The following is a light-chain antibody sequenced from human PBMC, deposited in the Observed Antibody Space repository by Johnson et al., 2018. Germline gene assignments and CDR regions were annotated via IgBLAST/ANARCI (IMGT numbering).Light chain of an antibody. CDR1: SSNIGNNY. J-gene: IGLJ1*01. V-gene: IGLV1-51*02. CDR3: GTWDSSLSAGNV. CDR2: ENN. Sequence: QSVLTQPPSVSVAPGQKVTISCSGSSSNIGNNYVSWYQQLPGTAPKLLIYENNKRPSGIPDRLSGSKSGTSATLGITGLQTGDEADYYCGTWDSSLSAGNVLGTWTKVTGL.